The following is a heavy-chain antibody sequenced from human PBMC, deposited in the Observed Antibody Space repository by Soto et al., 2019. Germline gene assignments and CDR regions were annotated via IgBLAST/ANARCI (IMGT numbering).Heavy chain of an antibody. CDR3: ASDKARRFDY. J-gene: IGHJ4*02. CDR1: GFSFRDYW. CDR2: MNEDGSQN. Sequence: EVQLVESGEGLVQAGGSLRLSCVVSGFSFRDYWMTWVRLAPGKGLEWVANMNEDGSQNHYMDSVEGRFTIARDNAKNSVYLQMNSLRPDDTTIYYCASDKARRFDYWGQGTLVTVSS. V-gene: IGHV3-7*03. D-gene: IGHD1-1*01.